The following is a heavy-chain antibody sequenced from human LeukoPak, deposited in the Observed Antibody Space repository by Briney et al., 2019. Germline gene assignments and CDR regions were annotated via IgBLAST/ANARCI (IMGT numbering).Heavy chain of an antibody. CDR3: ARDQHDYDYVWGSYRH. J-gene: IGHJ3*01. CDR1: GFTFSSYW. V-gene: IGHV3-7*01. CDR2: IKQDGSEK. D-gene: IGHD3-16*02. Sequence: GGSLRLSRAASGFTFSSYWMSWVRQAPGKGLEWVANIKQDGSEKYYVDSVKGRFTISRDNAKNSLYLQMNSLRAEDTAVYYCARDQHDYDYVWGSYRHWGQGTMVTVSS.